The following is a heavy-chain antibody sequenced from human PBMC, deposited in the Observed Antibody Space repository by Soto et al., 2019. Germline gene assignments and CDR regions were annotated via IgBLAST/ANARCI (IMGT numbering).Heavy chain of an antibody. CDR2: ISSSSSTI. D-gene: IGHD6-13*01. CDR1: GFTFSSYS. J-gene: IGHJ4*02. Sequence: GGSLRLSCAASGFTFSSYSMNWVRQAPGKGLEWVSYISSSSSTIYYADSVKGRFTISRDNAKNSLYLQMNSLRAEDTAVYYCARDAGHSSWYDQIDYWGQGTLVTVSS. CDR3: ARDAGHSSWYDQIDY. V-gene: IGHV3-48*01.